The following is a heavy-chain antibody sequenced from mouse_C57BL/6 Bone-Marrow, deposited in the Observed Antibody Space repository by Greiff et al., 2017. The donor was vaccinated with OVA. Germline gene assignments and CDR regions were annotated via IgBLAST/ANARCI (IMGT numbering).Heavy chain of an antibody. J-gene: IGHJ1*03. D-gene: IGHD2-5*01. CDR3: ALYYSNGYFDV. V-gene: IGHV1-74*01. Sequence: QVHVKQPGAELVKPGASVKVSCKASGYTFTSYWMHWVKQRPGQGLEWIGRIHPSDSDTNYNQKFKGKATLTVDKSSSTAYMQLSSLTSEDSAVYYCALYYSNGYFDVWGTGTTVTVSS. CDR1: GYTFTSYW. CDR2: IHPSDSDT.